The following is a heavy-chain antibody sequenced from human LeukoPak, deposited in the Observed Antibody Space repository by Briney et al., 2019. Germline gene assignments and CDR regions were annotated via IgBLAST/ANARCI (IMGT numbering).Heavy chain of an antibody. V-gene: IGHV4-4*02. CDR1: GGSISSSNW. D-gene: IGHD3-10*01. J-gene: IGHJ4*02. CDR2: IYHSGST. Sequence: PSGTLSLTCAVSGGSISSSNWWRWVRQRPGKGLEWVGGIYHSGSTNYNPSLKSRVTISVDKSKNQFSLKLSSVTAADTAVYYCARAGSGSFFRFPEYYFDYWGQGPLVTVSS. CDR3: ARAGSGSFFRFPEYYFDY.